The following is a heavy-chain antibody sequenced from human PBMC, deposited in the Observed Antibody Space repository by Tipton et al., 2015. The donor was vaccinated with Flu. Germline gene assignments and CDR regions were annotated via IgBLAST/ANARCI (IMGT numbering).Heavy chain of an antibody. CDR2: VSRTGST. Sequence: TLSLTCTVSGGSMSRHYWSWLRQPSGKGLEWIGTVSRTGSTIYNPSLKSRVTISIDTSKNQFSLNMRSVTAADMAVYYCARRDYSNYVSDPKSWLDPWGQGTLVAVSS. D-gene: IGHD4-11*01. J-gene: IGHJ5*02. V-gene: IGHV4-59*08. CDR3: ARRDYSNYVSDPKSWLDP. CDR1: GGSMSRHY.